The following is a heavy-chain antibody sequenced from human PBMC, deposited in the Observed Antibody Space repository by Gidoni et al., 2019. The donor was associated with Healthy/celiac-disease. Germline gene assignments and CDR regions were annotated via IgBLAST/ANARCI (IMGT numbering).Heavy chain of an antibody. J-gene: IGHJ3*02. Sequence: QVQLVQSGAEVKKPGASVKVSCTASGYTFPSYGISWVRQAPGQGLEWMGWISAYNGNTNDAQKFQGRVTMTTDTSTSTAYMELRSLRSDDTAVYYCARLRLGELSFPDAFDIWGQGTMVTVSS. CDR1: GYTFPSYG. CDR3: ARLRLGELSFPDAFDI. CDR2: ISAYNGNT. V-gene: IGHV1-18*01. D-gene: IGHD3-16*02.